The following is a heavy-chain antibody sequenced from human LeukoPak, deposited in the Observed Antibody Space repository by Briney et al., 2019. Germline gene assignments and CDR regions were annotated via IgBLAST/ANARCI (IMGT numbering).Heavy chain of an antibody. Sequence: GESLKISCKGSGYTFSSYCIGWVRQMPGKGPEWMGIIYPGDSDTRYSPSFQGQVTISADKSISTAYLQWSSLKASDTAMYYCARLSGSGSANFDYWGQGTLVTVSS. CDR2: IYPGDSDT. D-gene: IGHD3-10*01. CDR3: ARLSGSGSANFDY. CDR1: GYTFSSYC. J-gene: IGHJ4*02. V-gene: IGHV5-51*01.